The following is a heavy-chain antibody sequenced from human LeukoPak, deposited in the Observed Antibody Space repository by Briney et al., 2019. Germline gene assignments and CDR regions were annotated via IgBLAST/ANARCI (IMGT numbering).Heavy chain of an antibody. V-gene: IGHV3-74*01. CDR3: ARGYSSSWFHYYYYYGMDV. CDR2: INSDGSST. CDR1: GFTFSSYW. Sequence: GGSLRLSCAASGFTFSSYWMHRVRQAPGKGLVWVSRINSDGSSTSYADSVKGRFTISRDNAKNTLYLQMNSLRAEDTAVYYCARGYSSSWFHYYYYYGMDVWGQGTTVTVSS. D-gene: IGHD6-13*01. J-gene: IGHJ6*02.